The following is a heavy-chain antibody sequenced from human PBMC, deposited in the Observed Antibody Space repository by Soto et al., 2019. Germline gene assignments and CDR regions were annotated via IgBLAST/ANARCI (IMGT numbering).Heavy chain of an antibody. Sequence: GASVKVSCKASGGTFSSYAISWVRQAPGQGLEWMGGIIPIFGTANYAQKFQGRVTITADESTSTAYMELSSLRSEDTAVYYCARVGSSGYYYGYWGQGTLVTVSS. CDR3: ARVGSSGYYYGY. V-gene: IGHV1-69*13. CDR1: GGTFSSYA. CDR2: IIPIFGTA. D-gene: IGHD3-22*01. J-gene: IGHJ4*02.